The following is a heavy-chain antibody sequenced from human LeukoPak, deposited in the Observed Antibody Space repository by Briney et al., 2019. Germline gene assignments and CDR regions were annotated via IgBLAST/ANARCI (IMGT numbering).Heavy chain of an antibody. Sequence: ASVKVSCKVSGYTLTELSMHWVRQAPGKGLEWMGRFDPEDGETIYAQKFQGRVTMTEDTSTDTAYMELSSLRSEDTAVYYCATDPFTYYYGSGDAFDIWGQGTMVTVSS. D-gene: IGHD3-10*01. J-gene: IGHJ3*02. CDR1: GYTLTELS. CDR2: FDPEDGET. CDR3: ATDPFTYYYGSGDAFDI. V-gene: IGHV1-24*01.